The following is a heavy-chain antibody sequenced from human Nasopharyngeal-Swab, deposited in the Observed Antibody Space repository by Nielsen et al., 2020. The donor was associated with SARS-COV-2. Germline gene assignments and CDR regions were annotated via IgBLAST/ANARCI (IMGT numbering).Heavy chain of an antibody. CDR2: ISSGSSYI. V-gene: IGHV3-21*01. CDR3: AREIYGYRYGSFYYFDL. D-gene: IGHD5-18*01. Sequence: GESLKISCAASGFTFNYFGMHWVRQAPGKGLEWVSSISSGSSYIYYADSVRGRFTISRDNAKNSLYLEMNSLRAEDTAVYYCAREIYGYRYGSFYYFDLWGRGTLVTVSS. J-gene: IGHJ2*01. CDR1: GFTFNYFG.